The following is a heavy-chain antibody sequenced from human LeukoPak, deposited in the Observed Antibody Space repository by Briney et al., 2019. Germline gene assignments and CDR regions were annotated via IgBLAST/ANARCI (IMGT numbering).Heavy chain of an antibody. V-gene: IGHV4-61*01. CDR3: AREPSRYYYGSGSNPDC. J-gene: IGHJ4*02. Sequence: SETLSLTCTVSGGSVSSGSCYWSWIRQPPGKGLEWIGYIYYSGSTNYNPSLKSRVTISVDTSKNQFSLKLSSVTAADTAVYYCAREPSRYYYGSGSNPDCWGQGTLVTVSS. CDR1: GGSVSSGSCY. D-gene: IGHD3-10*01. CDR2: IYYSGST.